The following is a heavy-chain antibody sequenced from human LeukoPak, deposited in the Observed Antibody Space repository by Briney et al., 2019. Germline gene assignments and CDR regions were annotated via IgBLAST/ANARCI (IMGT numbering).Heavy chain of an antibody. J-gene: IGHJ4*02. CDR3: ARDWKTNSFDY. Sequence: PGGFLRLSCAASEFTFTTYGMHWVRQAPGKGLEWVAFIYYDGSNKYYADYVKGRFTISRDISKNPLYLQMDSLRAEDTAIYYCARDWKTNSFDYWGQGTLVTVSS. V-gene: IGHV3-33*01. CDR1: EFTFTTYG. D-gene: IGHD1-1*01. CDR2: IYYDGSNK.